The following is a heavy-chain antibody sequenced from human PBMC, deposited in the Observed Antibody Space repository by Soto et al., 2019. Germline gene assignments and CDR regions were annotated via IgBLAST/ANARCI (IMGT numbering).Heavy chain of an antibody. CDR2: IYHSGST. Sequence: SETLSLTCVVSGGSISSGGYSWSWIRQPPGKGLEWIGYIYHSGSTYYNPSLKSRVTISVDRSKNQFSLKLSSVTAADTAVYYCVRVPGPWGQGTLVNVSS. CDR1: GGSISSGGYS. CDR3: VRVPGP. V-gene: IGHV4-30-2*01. J-gene: IGHJ5*02.